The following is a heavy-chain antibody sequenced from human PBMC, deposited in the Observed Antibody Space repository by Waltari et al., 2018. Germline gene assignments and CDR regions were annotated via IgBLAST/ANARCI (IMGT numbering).Heavy chain of an antibody. J-gene: IGHJ5*02. V-gene: IGHV3-9*01. Sequence: EWVSGISWNSGSIGYADSVKGRFTISRDNAKNSLYLQMNSLRAEDTALYYCAKDIGSITGTTSWFDPWGQGTLVTVSS. CDR2: ISWNSGSI. D-gene: IGHD1-20*01. CDR3: AKDIGSITGTTSWFDP.